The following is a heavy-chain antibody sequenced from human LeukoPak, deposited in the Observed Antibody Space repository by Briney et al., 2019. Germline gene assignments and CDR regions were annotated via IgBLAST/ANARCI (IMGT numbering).Heavy chain of an antibody. D-gene: IGHD3-16*01. V-gene: IGHV4-34*01. CDR2: INHSGST. J-gene: IGHJ6*03. Sequence: PSETLSLTCAVYGGSFSGHYWTWLRQPPGKGVEWIGEINHSGSTNYNPSLKSRVTISVDTSKNQFSLKVSSVTAADTAVYYCARVKDPGGYYYYYYMDIWGKGNTVTVSS. CDR3: ARVKDPGGYYYYYYMDI. CDR1: GGSFSGHY.